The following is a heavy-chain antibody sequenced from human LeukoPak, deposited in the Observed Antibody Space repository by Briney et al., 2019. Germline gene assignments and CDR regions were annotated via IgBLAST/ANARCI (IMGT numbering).Heavy chain of an antibody. CDR2: MYYSGNT. CDR1: GGSISSHY. CDR3: ARHHIAVGDIS. D-gene: IGHD2-2*01. J-gene: IGHJ4*02. Sequence: SETLSLTCSVSGGSISSHYCSWIRQPPGKGLEWIAHMYYSGNTKYNPSLKSRVTISVDTSKTQFSLKLSSATAAGTAVYYCARHHIAVGDISWGQGTLVTVSS. V-gene: IGHV4-59*08.